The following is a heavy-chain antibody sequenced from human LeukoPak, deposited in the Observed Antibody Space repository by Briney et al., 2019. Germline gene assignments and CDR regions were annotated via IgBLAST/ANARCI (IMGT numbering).Heavy chain of an antibody. CDR3: ATSLLALFITMIGDNY. CDR1: GYTLTELS. J-gene: IGHJ4*02. D-gene: IGHD3-22*01. V-gene: IGHV1-24*01. CDR2: FDPEDGET. Sequence: ASVKVSCKVSGYTLTELSMHWVRQAPGKGLEWMGGFDPEDGETIYAQKFQGRVTMTEDTSTDTAYMELSSLRSEDTAVYYCATSLLALFITMIGDNYWGQGTLVTVSS.